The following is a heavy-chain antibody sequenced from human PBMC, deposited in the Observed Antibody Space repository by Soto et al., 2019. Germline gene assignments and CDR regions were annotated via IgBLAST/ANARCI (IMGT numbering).Heavy chain of an antibody. Sequence: SETLSLTCTVSGGSINSRSYSWTWIRQPPGKGLEWIGEINHSGSTNYNPSLKSRVAISVDTSKNQFSLNLTSVTAADTAVYYRGPRGAVAEPRGDLGQGTPVNVPS. V-gene: IGHV4-39*07. CDR3: GPRGAVAEPRGD. CDR2: INHSGST. D-gene: IGHD6-19*01. CDR1: GGSINSRSYS. J-gene: IGHJ4*02.